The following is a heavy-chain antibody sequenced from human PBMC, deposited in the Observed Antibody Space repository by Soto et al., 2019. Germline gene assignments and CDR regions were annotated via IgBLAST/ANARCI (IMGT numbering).Heavy chain of an antibody. V-gene: IGHV2-5*02. CDR1: GFSLSTTRVG. J-gene: IGHJ4*02. CDR3: AHTVVAGLGYYFDY. Sequence: QITLKESGPTLVKPTQTLTLTCSFSGFSLSTTRVGVGWIRQPPGKSLVWLALIYWDDDKRYSLSLKSRLTITKDTSKNRVVLTMTNMDPVDTATYYCAHTVVAGLGYYFDYWGQGTLVTVSS. D-gene: IGHD6-19*01. CDR2: IYWDDDK.